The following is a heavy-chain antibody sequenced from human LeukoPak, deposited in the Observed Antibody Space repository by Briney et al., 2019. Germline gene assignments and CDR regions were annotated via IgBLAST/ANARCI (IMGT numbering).Heavy chain of an antibody. V-gene: IGHV5-51*01. J-gene: IGHJ4*02. CDR2: IYPGDSDT. D-gene: IGHD2-2*01. CDR3: ARSGTPGDIVVVPAAMGFDY. Sequence: GESLKISCKGSGYSFTSYWIGWVRQMPGKGLEWMGIIYPGDSDTRYSPSFQGQVTISADKSISTAYLPWSSLKASDTAMYYCARSGTPGDIVVVPAAMGFDYWGQGTLVTVSS. CDR1: GYSFTSYW.